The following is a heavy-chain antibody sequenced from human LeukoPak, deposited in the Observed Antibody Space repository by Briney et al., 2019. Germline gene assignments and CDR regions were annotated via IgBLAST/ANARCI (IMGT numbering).Heavy chain of an antibody. Sequence: ASVKVSCKASGYTFSGYYMHWVRQAPGQGLEWMGWINPNSGGTNYAQKFQGRVTMTRDTSINTAYMELSRLTSDDTAVYHCARLSYCGGHCYCFDYWGQGTLVTVSS. CDR1: GYTFSGYY. V-gene: IGHV1-2*02. CDR3: ARLSYCGGHCYCFDY. J-gene: IGHJ4*02. D-gene: IGHD2-21*02. CDR2: INPNSGGT.